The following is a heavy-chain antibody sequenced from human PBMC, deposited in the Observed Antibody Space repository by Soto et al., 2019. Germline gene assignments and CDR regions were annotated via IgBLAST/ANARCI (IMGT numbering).Heavy chain of an antibody. CDR3: ARGDGPQSSGWYINWFDP. Sequence: EVQLVESGGGLVKPGGSLRLSCAASGFTFSSYSMNWVRQAPGKGLEWVSSISSSSSYIYYADSVKGRFTISRDNAKNSLYLQMNSLRAEDTAVYYCARGDGPQSSGWYINWFDPWGQGTLVTVSS. J-gene: IGHJ5*02. CDR1: GFTFSSYS. V-gene: IGHV3-21*01. CDR2: ISSSSSYI. D-gene: IGHD6-19*01.